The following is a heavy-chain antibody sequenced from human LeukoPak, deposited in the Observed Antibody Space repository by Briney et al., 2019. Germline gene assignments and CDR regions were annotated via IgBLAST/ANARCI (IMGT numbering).Heavy chain of an antibody. D-gene: IGHD2-21*02. CDR3: ARSSVVTAMVHLDY. J-gene: IGHJ4*02. V-gene: IGHV1-69*06. Sequence: SVKVSCEASGGTFSSYAIGWVRQAPGQGPEWMGGIIPLFGTANYAQKFQGRVTITADKSTSTAYMELSSLRSEDTAVYYCARSSVVTAMVHLDYWGQGTLVTVSS. CDR1: GGTFSSYA. CDR2: IIPLFGTA.